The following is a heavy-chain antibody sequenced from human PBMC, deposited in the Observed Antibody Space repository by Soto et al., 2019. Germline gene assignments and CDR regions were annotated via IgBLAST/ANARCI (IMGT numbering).Heavy chain of an antibody. CDR1: GFTFRSYG. CDR3: AKGPYCSSTSCSYYYGMDV. CDR2: ISYDGSNK. J-gene: IGHJ6*02. Sequence: QVQLVESGEGVVQPGRSLRLSCAASGFTFRSYGMHWVRQAPGKGLEWVAVISYDGSNKYYADSVKGRFTISRDNSKNTLYLQMNSLRAEDTAVYYCAKGPYCSSTSCSYYYGMDVWGQGTTVTVS. D-gene: IGHD2-2*01. V-gene: IGHV3-30*18.